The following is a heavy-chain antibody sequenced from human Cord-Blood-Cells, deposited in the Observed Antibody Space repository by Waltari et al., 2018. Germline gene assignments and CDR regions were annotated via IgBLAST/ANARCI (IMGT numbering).Heavy chain of an antibody. D-gene: IGHD6-13*01. J-gene: IGHJ4*02. CDR2: IYPGDSDT. Sequence: EVQLVQSGAEVKTPGESLKISCKGSGYSFTSYWIAWVRQMPGKGLEWMGIIYPGDSDTRYSPSFQGQVTISADKSISTAYLQWSSLKASDTAMYYCARRSDSSSWYRHFDYWGQGTLVTVSS. CDR1: GYSFTSYW. CDR3: ARRSDSSSWYRHFDY. V-gene: IGHV5-51*01.